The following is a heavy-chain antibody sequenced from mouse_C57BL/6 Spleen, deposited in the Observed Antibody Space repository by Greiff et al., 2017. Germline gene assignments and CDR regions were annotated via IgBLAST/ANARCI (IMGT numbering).Heavy chain of an antibody. Sequence: EVHLVESGGGLVQPGGSMKLSCVASGFTFSNYWMNWVRQSPEKGLEWVAQIRLKSDNYATHYAESVKGRFTISRDDSKSSVYLQMNNLRAEDTGMYYCTDPGAWFAYWGQGTLVTVSA. CDR1: GFTFSNYW. CDR3: TDPGAWFAY. CDR2: IRLKSDNYAT. V-gene: IGHV6-3*01. J-gene: IGHJ3*01.